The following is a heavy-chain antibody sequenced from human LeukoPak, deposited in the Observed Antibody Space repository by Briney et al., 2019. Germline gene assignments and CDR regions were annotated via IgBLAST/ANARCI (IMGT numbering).Heavy chain of an antibody. CDR1: GYTFTSYA. Sequence: GASVKVSCKASGYTFTSYAMNWVRQAPGQGLEWMGWINTNTGNPTYAQGFTGRFVFSLDTSVSTAYLQISSLKAEDTAVYYCAGYCSSTSCYADYYYYMDVWGKGTTVTVSS. D-gene: IGHD2-2*01. J-gene: IGHJ6*03. CDR3: AGYCSSTSCYADYYYYMDV. V-gene: IGHV7-4-1*02. CDR2: INTNTGNP.